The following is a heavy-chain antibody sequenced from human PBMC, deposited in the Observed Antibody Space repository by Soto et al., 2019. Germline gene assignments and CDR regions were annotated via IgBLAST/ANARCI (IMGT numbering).Heavy chain of an antibody. Sequence: ASVKVSCKASGYTFSTYAMHWVRQAPGQRLEWMGWINVGNDDTEYSQKFQGRVDIIRDTSASTAYLELSSLRYEDTAVYYCARMGVHYYYGMDVWGQGTTVTVSS. CDR2: INVGNDDT. CDR3: ARMGVHYYYGMDV. V-gene: IGHV1-3*01. D-gene: IGHD3-10*01. CDR1: GYTFSTYA. J-gene: IGHJ6*02.